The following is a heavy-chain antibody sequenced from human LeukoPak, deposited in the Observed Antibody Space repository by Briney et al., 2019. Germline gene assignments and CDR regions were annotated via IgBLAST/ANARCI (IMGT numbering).Heavy chain of an antibody. CDR2: IIPIFGTA. D-gene: IGHD3-22*01. CDR1: GGTFSSYA. CDR3: ARGVQGDYYDSSGYLNWFDP. V-gene: IGHV1-69*01. J-gene: IGHJ5*02. Sequence: GSSVKVSCKASGGTFSSYAISWVRQAPGQGLEWMGGIIPIFGTANYAQKFQGRVTITADESTSTACMELSSLRSEDTAVYYCARGVQGDYYDSSGYLNWFDPWGQGTLVTVSS.